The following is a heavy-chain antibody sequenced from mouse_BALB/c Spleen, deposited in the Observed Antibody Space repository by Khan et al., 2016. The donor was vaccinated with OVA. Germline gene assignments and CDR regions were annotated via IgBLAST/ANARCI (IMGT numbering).Heavy chain of an antibody. Sequence: EVKLLESGPGLVKPSQSLSLTCTVTGYSITSGYGWNWIRQFPGNKLEWMGYISYSGSTNYNPSSKSRILIIRDPSKNQFFLQLNSVTTEDTATYYCARTARIKYWGQGTTLTVSS. CDR2: ISYSGST. V-gene: IGHV3-2*02. D-gene: IGHD1-2*01. CDR3: ARTARIKY. CDR1: GYSITSGYG. J-gene: IGHJ2*01.